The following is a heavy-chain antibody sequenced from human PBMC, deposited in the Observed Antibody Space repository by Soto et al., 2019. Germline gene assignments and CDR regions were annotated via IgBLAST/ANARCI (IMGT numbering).Heavy chain of an antibody. CDR1: GFTFSSYA. Sequence: GALRLSCAASGFTFSSYAMHWVRQAPGKGLEWVAVISYDGSNKYYADSVKGRFTISRDNSKNTLYLQMNSLRAGDTAVYYCARDGDIVVVPAGIRDMYYYYYGMDVWGQGTTVTVSS. V-gene: IGHV3-30-3*01. CDR2: ISYDGSNK. D-gene: IGHD2-2*02. J-gene: IGHJ6*02. CDR3: ARDGDIVVVPAGIRDMYYYYYGMDV.